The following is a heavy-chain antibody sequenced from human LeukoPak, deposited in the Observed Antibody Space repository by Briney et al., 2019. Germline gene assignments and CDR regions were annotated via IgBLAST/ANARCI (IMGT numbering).Heavy chain of an antibody. CDR2: ISYDGSNK. CDR3: AKAREWELLAPFDY. Sequence: GGSLRLSCAASGFTFSSYGMHWVRQAPGKGLEWVAVISYDGSNKYYADSVKGRFTISRDNSKDTVDLQMNSLRLEDTAVYYCAKAREWELLAPFDYWGQGTLVTVSS. D-gene: IGHD1-26*01. V-gene: IGHV3-30*18. J-gene: IGHJ4*02. CDR1: GFTFSSYG.